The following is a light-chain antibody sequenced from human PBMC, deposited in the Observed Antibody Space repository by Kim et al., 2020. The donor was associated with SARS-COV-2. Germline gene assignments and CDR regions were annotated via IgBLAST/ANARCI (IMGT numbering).Light chain of an antibody. CDR2: EVF. V-gene: IGLV2-23*02. J-gene: IGLJ3*02. CDR1: NRNVGGYNF. Sequence: QSALTQPASVSGSPGQSITISCTGTNRNVGGYNFVSWYQHHSGKPPKLIIYEVFKRPSGVSDRFSASKSGNTASLTISGLQAEDEGHYYCYSYAGSTTSVFGGGTK. CDR3: YSYAGSTTSV.